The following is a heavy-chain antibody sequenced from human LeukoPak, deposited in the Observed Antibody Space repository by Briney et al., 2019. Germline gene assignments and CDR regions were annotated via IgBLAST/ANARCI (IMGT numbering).Heavy chain of an antibody. V-gene: IGHV3-23*01. CDR1: GFTFNNYA. D-gene: IGHD3-16*01. CDR3: AKEGTTPITFER. J-gene: IGHJ4*02. Sequence: GGSLRLSCVGSGFTFNNYAMSWVRQAPGKGLEWVSVISGNGGSIVYADSVKGRFTISRDNSKNTVFLQMNSLRAEDTAVYYCAKEGTTPITFERGGQGPRVTVSS. CDR2: ISGNGGSI.